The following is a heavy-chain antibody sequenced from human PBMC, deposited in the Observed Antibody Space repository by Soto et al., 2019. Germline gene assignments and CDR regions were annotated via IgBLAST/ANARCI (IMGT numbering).Heavy chain of an antibody. CDR3: ARLVASPYGMDV. V-gene: IGHV1-69*13. CDR1: GGTFSSYA. CDR2: IIPIFGTA. J-gene: IGHJ6*02. D-gene: IGHD3-10*01. Sequence: ASVKVSCKASGGTFSSYAISWVRQAPGQGLEWMGGIIPIFGTANYAQKFQGRVTITADESTSTAYMELSSLRSEDTAVYYCARLVASPYGMDVWGQGTTVTVSS.